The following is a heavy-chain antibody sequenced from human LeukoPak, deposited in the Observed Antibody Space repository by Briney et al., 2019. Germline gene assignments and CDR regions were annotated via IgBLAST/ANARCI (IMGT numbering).Heavy chain of an antibody. CDR1: GFTFSSYW. D-gene: IGHD3-10*01. CDR3: ARAGGFTTVRGVITPHGWSY. CDR2: IKEDGSEK. Sequence: GGSLRLSCAASGFTFSSYWLSWVRQAPGRGLEWVAKIKEDGSEKYYVDSVKGRFTISRDNAKNSLYLQMNSLRAEDTAVYYCARAGGFTTVRGVITPHGWSYWGQGTLVTVSS. J-gene: IGHJ4*02. V-gene: IGHV3-7*01.